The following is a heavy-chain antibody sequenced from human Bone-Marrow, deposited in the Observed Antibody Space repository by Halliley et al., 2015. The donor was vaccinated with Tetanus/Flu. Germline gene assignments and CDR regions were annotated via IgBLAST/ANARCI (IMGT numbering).Heavy chain of an antibody. CDR1: GFTFSGYW. CDR2: IRDDGSDK. CDR3: ARLAAAGRQAFDI. V-gene: IGHV3-7*01. Sequence: CAGSGFTFSGYWMSWVRQAPGKGLEWVAKIRDDGSDKYYVDSVKGRFTISRDNAENSLFLQINSLRAEDTAVYYCARLAAAGRQAFDIWGQGTMVAVSS. D-gene: IGHD6-13*01. J-gene: IGHJ3*02.